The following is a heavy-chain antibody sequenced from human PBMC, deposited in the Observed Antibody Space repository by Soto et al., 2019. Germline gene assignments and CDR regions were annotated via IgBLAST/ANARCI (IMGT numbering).Heavy chain of an antibody. CDR2: IKEAGSEK. CDR1: GFTFSRYW. CDR3: TRDQYQRGDS. Sequence: EVQLVESGGGLVQPGGSLRVSCAGSGFTFSRYWMSWVRQAPGKGLEWVANIKEAGSEKYYVDSVNGRFTISRDNAKNSLYLQMNSVSAEDTAVYYCTRDQYQRGDSWGQGTLVAVSS. V-gene: IGHV3-7*01. J-gene: IGHJ4*02. D-gene: IGHD6-25*01.